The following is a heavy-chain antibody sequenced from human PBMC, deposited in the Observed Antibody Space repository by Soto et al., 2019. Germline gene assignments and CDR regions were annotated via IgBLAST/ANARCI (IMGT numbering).Heavy chain of an antibody. V-gene: IGHV4-31*03. J-gene: IGHJ4*02. CDR1: GGSISSGGYY. CDR3: ARGELWPHFDY. CDR2: IYYSGST. Sequence: SETLSLTCTVSGGSISSGGYYWSWIRQHPGKGLEWIGYIYYSGSTYYNPSLKSRVTISVDTSKNQFSLKLSSVTAADTAVYYCARGELWPHFDYWGQGTLVTVSS. D-gene: IGHD1-26*01.